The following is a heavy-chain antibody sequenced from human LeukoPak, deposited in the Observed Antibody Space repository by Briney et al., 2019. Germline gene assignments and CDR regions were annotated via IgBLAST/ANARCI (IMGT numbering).Heavy chain of an antibody. CDR2: ISGSGGST. V-gene: IGHV3-23*01. CDR1: GFTFTSYA. D-gene: IGHD3-22*01. Sequence: GGPLSLPCPPSGFTFTSYAMSWFGQAQGRGLEWVSAISGSGGSTYYADSVKGRFTISRDNSKNTLYLQMNSLRAEDTAVYYCAKDSYYDSSGYLGYWGQGTLVTVSS. CDR3: AKDSYYDSSGYLGY. J-gene: IGHJ4*02.